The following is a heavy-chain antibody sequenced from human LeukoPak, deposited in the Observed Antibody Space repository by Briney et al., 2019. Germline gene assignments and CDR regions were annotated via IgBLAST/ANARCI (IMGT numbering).Heavy chain of an antibody. CDR2: IIPIFGTA. CDR1: GGTFSSYA. V-gene: IGHV1-69*05. J-gene: IGHJ4*02. CDR3: ARSREYYSSTSCSDKFDY. D-gene: IGHD2-2*01. Sequence: ASVKVSCKASGGTFSSYAISWVRQAPGQGLEWMGRIIPIFGTANYAQKFQGRVTITTDESTSTAYMELSSLRSEDTAVYYCARSREYYSSTSCSDKFDYWGQGTLVTVSS.